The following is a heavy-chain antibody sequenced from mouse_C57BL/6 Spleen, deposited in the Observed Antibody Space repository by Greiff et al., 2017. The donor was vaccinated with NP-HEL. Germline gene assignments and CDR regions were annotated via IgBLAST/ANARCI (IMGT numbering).Heavy chain of an antibody. CDR2: IDPETGGT. D-gene: IGHD1-1*01. V-gene: IGHV1-15*01. CDR3: TRSYYGSSYDWYFDV. CDR1: GYTFTDYE. Sequence: QVQLKQSGAELVRPGASVTLSCKASGYTFTDYEMHWVKQTPVHGLEWIGAIDPETGGTAYSQKFKGKAILTADKSSSTAYMELRSLTSEDSAVYYCTRSYYGSSYDWYFDVWGTGTTVTVSS. J-gene: IGHJ1*03.